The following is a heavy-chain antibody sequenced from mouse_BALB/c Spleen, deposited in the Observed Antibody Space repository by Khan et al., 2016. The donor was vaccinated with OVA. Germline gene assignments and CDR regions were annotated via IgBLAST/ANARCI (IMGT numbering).Heavy chain of an antibody. D-gene: IGHD4-1*01. CDR3: ASHLTGSFAY. J-gene: IGHJ3*01. CDR1: GFIFSSYS. CDR2: ISSGGDYT. V-gene: IGHV5-6*01. Sequence: EVELVESGGDLVKPGGSLNLSCAASGFIFSSYSMSWVRQTPDKRLEWVATISSGGDYTYYPDSVKGRFTISRDDAKNTLYLQMSSLKSEDTAKYYCASHLTGSFAYWGQGTLVTVSA.